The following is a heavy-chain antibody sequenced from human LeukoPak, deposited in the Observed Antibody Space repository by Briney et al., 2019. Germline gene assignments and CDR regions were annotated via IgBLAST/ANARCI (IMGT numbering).Heavy chain of an antibody. CDR1: GFAFNTYA. CDR3: ARKIFGSGSYPDF. Sequence: GGSLRLSCAASGFAFNTYAMHWVRQAPGQGLEWVALIWHDGSHKFYSNSVRGQFTISRDNSKNTVSLQMNTVRPEDTAVYYCARKIFGSGSYPDFWGQGTLVTASS. CDR2: IWHDGSHK. D-gene: IGHD3-10*01. V-gene: IGHV3-33*01. J-gene: IGHJ4*02.